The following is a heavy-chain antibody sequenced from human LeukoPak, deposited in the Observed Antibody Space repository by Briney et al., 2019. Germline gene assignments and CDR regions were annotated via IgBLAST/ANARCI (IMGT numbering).Heavy chain of an antibody. V-gene: IGHV3-21*01. Sequence: EGSLRLSCAASGFTFSSYSMNWVRQAPGKGLEWVSSISSSSSYIYYADSVKGRFTISRDNAKNSLYLQMNSLRAEDTAVYYCARDRRYCSSTSCYKDYWGQGTLVTVSS. CDR2: ISSSSSYI. CDR1: GFTFSSYS. CDR3: ARDRRYCSSTSCYKDY. D-gene: IGHD2-2*02. J-gene: IGHJ4*02.